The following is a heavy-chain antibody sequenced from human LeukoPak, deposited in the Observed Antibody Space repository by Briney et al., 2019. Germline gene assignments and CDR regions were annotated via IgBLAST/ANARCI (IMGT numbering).Heavy chain of an antibody. J-gene: IGHJ4*02. Sequence: GGSLRLSCVAFGFTFEYFVMHWVRQSPGQGLEYVSGIDTNEDLTYYATSVKGRFTISRDNSKNTLYLQMDSVRPDDVGVYYCVRDVKYYFGSGSYQWGQGTLVSVSS. V-gene: IGHV3-64*01. CDR1: GFTFEYFV. CDR3: VRDVKYYFGSGSYQ. D-gene: IGHD3-10*01. CDR2: IDTNEDLT.